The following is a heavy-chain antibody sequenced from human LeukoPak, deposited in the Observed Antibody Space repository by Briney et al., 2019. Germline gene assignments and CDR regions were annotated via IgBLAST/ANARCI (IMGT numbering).Heavy chain of an antibody. CDR3: AGNSIAAAGT. J-gene: IGHJ4*02. D-gene: IGHD6-13*01. Sequence: PSETLSLTCTVSGGSISSYYWSWIRQPPGKGLEWIGYIYYSGSTNYNPSLKSRVTLSVDTSKNQFSLKLSSVTAADTAVYYCAGNSIAAAGTWCQGTLVTVSS. V-gene: IGHV4-59*01. CDR1: GGSISSYY. CDR2: IYYSGST.